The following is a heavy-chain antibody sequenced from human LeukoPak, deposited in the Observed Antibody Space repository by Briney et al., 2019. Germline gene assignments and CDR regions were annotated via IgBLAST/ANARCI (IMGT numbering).Heavy chain of an antibody. CDR3: ARDPSGSYSSEAWFDY. V-gene: IGHV4-39*02. CDR2: VYHTGTT. D-gene: IGHD1-26*01. J-gene: IGHJ4*02. Sequence: PSETLSLTCTVSGGSITSSSYYWGWIRQPLGESLEWIGSVYHTGTTFYNPSLKSRLTISVDTSKNQFSLKLSSVTAADTAVYYCARDPSGSYSSEAWFDYWGQGTLVTVSS. CDR1: GGSITSSSYY.